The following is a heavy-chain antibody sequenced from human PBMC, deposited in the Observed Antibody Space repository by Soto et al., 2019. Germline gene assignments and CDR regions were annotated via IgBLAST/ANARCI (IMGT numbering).Heavy chain of an antibody. CDR1: GYTFTSYG. J-gene: IGHJ6*02. CDR3: ARDFSSIQLWDTPYYYYGMDV. V-gene: IGHV1-18*01. D-gene: IGHD5-18*01. Sequence: GASVKVSCKASGYTFTSYGISWVRQAPGQGLEWMGWISAYNGNTNYAQKLQGRVTMTTDTSTSTAYMELRSLRSDDTAVYYCARDFSSIQLWDTPYYYYGMDVWGQGTTVTVSS. CDR2: ISAYNGNT.